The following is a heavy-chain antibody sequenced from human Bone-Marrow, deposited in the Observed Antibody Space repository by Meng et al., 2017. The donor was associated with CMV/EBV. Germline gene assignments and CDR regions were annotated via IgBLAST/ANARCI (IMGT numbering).Heavy chain of an antibody. CDR3: AREGGNGDYYYGMDV. Sequence: SLTLSCAASGFTFSSYEMNWVRQAPGKGLERVSYISSSGSTIYYADSVKGRFTISRDNAKNSLYLQMNSLRAEDTAVYYCAREGGNGDYYYGMDVWGQGTTVTVSS. J-gene: IGHJ6*02. CDR1: GFTFSSYE. V-gene: IGHV3-48*03. CDR2: ISSSGSTI. D-gene: IGHD4-23*01.